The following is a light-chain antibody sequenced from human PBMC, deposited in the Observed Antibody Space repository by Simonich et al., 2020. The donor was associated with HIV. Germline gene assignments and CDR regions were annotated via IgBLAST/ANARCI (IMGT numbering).Light chain of an antibody. Sequence: QSVLTQPPSVSGAPGQRVTISCTGSSSNIGAGYDVNWYQQLPGTVPKLLIYGNSNRPSGVPDRFYASKSGTSASLAITGLLAEDEADYYCQSYDSSLSGSVFGGGTKLTVL. V-gene: IGLV1-40*01. CDR3: QSYDSSLSGSV. J-gene: IGLJ2*01. CDR2: GNS. CDR1: SSNIGAGYD.